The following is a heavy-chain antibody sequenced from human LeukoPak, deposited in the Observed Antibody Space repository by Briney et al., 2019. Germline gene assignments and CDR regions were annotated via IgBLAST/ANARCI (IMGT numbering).Heavy chain of an antibody. CDR2: IYYSGST. CDR1: GGSISSSSYY. J-gene: IGHJ3*02. D-gene: IGHD3-3*01. Sequence: SETLSLTCTVSGGSISSSSYYWGWIRQPPGKGLEWIGSIYYSGSTYYNPSLKSRVTISVDTSKNQFSLKLSSVTAADTAAYYCARLAGEYDFWSGYYTTAFDIWGQGTMVTVSS. V-gene: IGHV4-39*01. CDR3: ARLAGEYDFWSGYYTTAFDI.